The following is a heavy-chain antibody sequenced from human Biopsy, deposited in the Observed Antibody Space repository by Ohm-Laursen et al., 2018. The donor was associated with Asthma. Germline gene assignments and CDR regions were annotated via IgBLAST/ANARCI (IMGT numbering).Heavy chain of an antibody. CDR3: ARDVMEWYLPAFDF. J-gene: IGHJ4*02. CDR1: GFTFRNYA. Sequence: SLRLSCAAFGFTFRNYAMHWVRQAPGKGLEWVAVGGSYYDGGLKYYADSVNGRFTVSRDDSKNTLYLQMNSLRPDDTAVYYCARDVMEWYLPAFDFWGQGTLVTVSS. D-gene: IGHD3-3*01. V-gene: IGHV3-30-3*01. CDR2: GGSYYDGGLK.